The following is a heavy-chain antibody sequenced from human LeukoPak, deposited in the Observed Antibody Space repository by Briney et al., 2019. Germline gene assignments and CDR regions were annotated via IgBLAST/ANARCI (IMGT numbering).Heavy chain of an antibody. Sequence: GGSLRLSCAASGFTFSSYSMNWVRQAPGKGLEWVSSISSSSSYIYYADSAKGRFTISRDNAKNSLFLQMSSLRAEDTAIYYCTRALYNTGWYPDYFDSWGQGTLVTVSS. D-gene: IGHD6-19*01. J-gene: IGHJ4*02. CDR3: TRALYNTGWYPDYFDS. V-gene: IGHV3-21*01. CDR1: GFTFSSYS. CDR2: ISSSSSYI.